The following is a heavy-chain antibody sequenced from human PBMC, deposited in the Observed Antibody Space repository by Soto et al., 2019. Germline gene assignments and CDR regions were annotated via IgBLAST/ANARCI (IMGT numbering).Heavy chain of an antibody. CDR2: IPQEGSDG. J-gene: IGHJ6*02. D-gene: IGHD2-21*02. Sequence: DVQLEESGGDLVQPGVSLRLSCEVSGFTLSMYSMTWVRQAPGKGLEWVAKIPQEGSDGHYVDSVKGRFTISRDNAKNSVYLQMNSLRAEDTAVYYCARDQLILPAHDFFYGSDVWGQGAKVTVSS. CDR1: GFTLSMYS. V-gene: IGHV3-7*03. CDR3: ARDQLILPAHDFFYGSDV.